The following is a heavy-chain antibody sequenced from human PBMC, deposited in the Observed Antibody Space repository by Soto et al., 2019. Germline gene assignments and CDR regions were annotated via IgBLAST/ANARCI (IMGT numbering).Heavy chain of an antibody. J-gene: IGHJ4*02. CDR2: ISYDGSNK. CDR1: GFTFSSYA. V-gene: IGHV3-30-3*01. D-gene: IGHD6-13*01. Sequence: QVPLVESGGGVVQPGRSLRLSCAASGFTFSSYAMHWVRQAPGKGLEWVAVISYDGSNKYYADSVKGRFTISRDNSKNTLYLQMNSLRAEDTAVYYCARDSRQQLIDYWGQGTLVTVSS. CDR3: ARDSRQQLIDY.